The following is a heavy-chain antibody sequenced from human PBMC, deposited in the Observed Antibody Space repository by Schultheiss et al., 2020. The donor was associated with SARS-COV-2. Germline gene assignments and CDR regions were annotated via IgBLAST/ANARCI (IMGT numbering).Heavy chain of an antibody. V-gene: IGHV4-39*07. D-gene: IGHD3-22*01. CDR2: INHSGST. Sequence: SETLSLTCSVSGDSISSRGYYWGWIRQPPGKGLEWIGEINHSGSTNYNPSLKSRVTISIDASKTQFSLNLSSVTAADTAIYYCAKGPHTYHYESSGYLGMFDPWGQGTLVTVSS. CDR3: AKGPHTYHYESSGYLGMFDP. J-gene: IGHJ5*02. CDR1: GDSISSRGYY.